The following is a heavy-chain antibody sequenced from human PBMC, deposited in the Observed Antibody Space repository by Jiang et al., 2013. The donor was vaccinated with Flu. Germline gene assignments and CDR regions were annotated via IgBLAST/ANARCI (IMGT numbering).Heavy chain of an antibody. Sequence: SSYYWSWIRQPPGKGLEWIGYIYYSGSTNYNPSLKSRVTISVDTSKNQFSLKLSSVTAADTAVYYCARHSYYYDSSGYLVGAFDIWGQGTMVTVSS. D-gene: IGHD3-22*01. V-gene: IGHV4-59*08. J-gene: IGHJ3*02. CDR2: IYYSGST. CDR1: SSYY. CDR3: ARHSYYYDSSGYLVGAFDI.